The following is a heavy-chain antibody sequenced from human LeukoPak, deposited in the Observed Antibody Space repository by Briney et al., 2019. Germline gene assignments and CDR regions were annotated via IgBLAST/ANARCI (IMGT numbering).Heavy chain of an antibody. Sequence: GASVKVSCKASGYTFTGYYMHWVRQAPGQGLEWMGWINPNSGGTNYAQKFQGRVTMTRDTSISTAYMELSRLRSDDTAMYYCARGSGRRYYYYYGMDVWGQGTTVTVSS. J-gene: IGHJ6*02. CDR3: ARGSGRRYYYYYGMDV. V-gene: IGHV1-2*02. CDR2: INPNSGGT. CDR1: GYTFTGYY. D-gene: IGHD3-10*01.